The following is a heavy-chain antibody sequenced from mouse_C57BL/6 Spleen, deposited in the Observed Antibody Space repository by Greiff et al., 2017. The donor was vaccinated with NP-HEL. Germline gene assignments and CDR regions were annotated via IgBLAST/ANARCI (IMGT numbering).Heavy chain of an antibody. CDR3: ATYGSSHYYFDY. CDR2: IHPNSGST. CDR1: GYTFTSYW. Sequence: QVQLQQPGAELVKPGASVKLSCKASGYTFTSYWMHWVKQRPGQGLEWIGMIHPNSGSTNYNEKFKSKATLTVDKSSSTAYMQLSSLTSEDSAVYYCATYGSSHYYFDYWGQGTTLTVSS. J-gene: IGHJ2*01. V-gene: IGHV1-64*01. D-gene: IGHD1-1*01.